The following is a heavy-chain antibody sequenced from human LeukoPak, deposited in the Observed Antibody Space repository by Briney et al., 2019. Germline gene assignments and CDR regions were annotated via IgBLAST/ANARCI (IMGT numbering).Heavy chain of an antibody. D-gene: IGHD1-26*01. V-gene: IGHV4-31*03. CDR2: IYYSGST. J-gene: IGHJ4*02. Sequence: PSETLSLTCTVSGGAISNGDHYWSWIRQHPGKGLEWIGHIYYSGSTYYNPSLKSRGIISVETSKNQFSLKLSSVTAADTAVYYCARLAGHSGSYSGPFDYWGQGTLVTVSS. CDR1: GGAISNGDHY. CDR3: ARLAGHSGSYSGPFDY.